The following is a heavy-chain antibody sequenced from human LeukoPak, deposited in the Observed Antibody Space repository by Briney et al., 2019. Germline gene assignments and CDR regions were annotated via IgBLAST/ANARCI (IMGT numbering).Heavy chain of an antibody. CDR1: GGSISGYF. J-gene: IGHJ4*02. CDR2: IYTRGTT. Sequence: SETLSLTCTVSGGSISGYFWSWIRQPAGKGLEWIGYIYTRGTTNYNPSLKSRVTMSADTSKNQFSLKLDSVTAADTAVYYCARSRPAPKEFDHWGQGTLVTVSS. CDR3: ARSRPAPKEFDH. D-gene: IGHD2-2*01. V-gene: IGHV4-4*07.